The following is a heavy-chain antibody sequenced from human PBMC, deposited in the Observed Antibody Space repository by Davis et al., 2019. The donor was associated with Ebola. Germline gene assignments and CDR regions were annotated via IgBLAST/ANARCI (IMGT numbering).Heavy chain of an antibody. J-gene: IGHJ3*02. V-gene: IGHV3-23*01. D-gene: IGHD2-21*01. CDR3: AKVFFVRGGDVI. CDR1: GFTFSSYA. CDR2: ISGSGGST. Sequence: GESLKISCAASGFTFSSYAMSWVRQAPGKGLEWVSAISGSGGSTYYADSVKGRFTISRDNSKNTLYLQMNSLRAEDTAVYYCAKVFFVRGGDVIWGQGTMVTVSS.